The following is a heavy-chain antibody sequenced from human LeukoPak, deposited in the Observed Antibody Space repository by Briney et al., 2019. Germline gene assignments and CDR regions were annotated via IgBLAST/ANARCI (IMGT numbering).Heavy chain of an antibody. D-gene: IGHD6-13*01. CDR3: AMAASSSWYWVRWFDP. CDR1: GGSISSSSYY. J-gene: IGHJ5*02. V-gene: IGHV4-39*07. Sequence: PSETLSLTCTVSGGSISSSSYYWGWIRQPPGKGLEWIGSIYYSGSTYYNPSLKSRVTISVDTSKNQFSLKLSSVTAADTAVYYCAMAASSSWYWVRWFDPWGQGTLVTVSS. CDR2: IYYSGST.